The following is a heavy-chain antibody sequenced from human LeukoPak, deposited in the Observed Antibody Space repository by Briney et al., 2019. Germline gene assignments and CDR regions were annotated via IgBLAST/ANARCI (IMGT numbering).Heavy chain of an antibody. V-gene: IGHV4-4*07. J-gene: IGHJ3*02. CDR2: IYTSGST. D-gene: IGHD3-10*01. CDR1: GGSISSYY. CDR3: AGGGITDAFDI. Sequence: KASETLSLTCAVSGGSISSYYWSWIRQPAGKGLEWIGRIYTSGSTNYNPSLKSRVTMSVNTSKNQFSLKLSSVTAADTAVYYCAGGGITDAFDIWGQGTMVTVSS.